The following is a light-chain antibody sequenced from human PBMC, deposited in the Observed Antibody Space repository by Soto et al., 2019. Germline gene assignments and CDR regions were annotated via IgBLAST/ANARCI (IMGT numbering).Light chain of an antibody. CDR1: QSVDSS. V-gene: IGKV3D-15*01. CDR3: QQYNDWPLT. CDR2: GTS. J-gene: IGKJ4*01. Sequence: EIVMTQSPATLSVSPGDGATLSCRASQSVDSSLAWYQQKPGQTPRLLIYGTSTRPTGIPARFSGSGSGTVFTLTIISLQSEDSAVYYCQQYNDWPLTFGGGTKVDIK.